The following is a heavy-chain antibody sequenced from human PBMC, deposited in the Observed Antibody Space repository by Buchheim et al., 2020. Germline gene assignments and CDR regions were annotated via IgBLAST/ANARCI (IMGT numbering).Heavy chain of an antibody. CDR3: ARGGYRYCSSTSCYTGIGWDY. CDR1: GGSISSGGYY. CDR2: IYYSGST. V-gene: IGHV4-31*03. Sequence: QVQLQESGPGLVKPSQTLSLTCTVSGGSISSGGYYWSWIRQHPGKGLEWIGYIYYSGSTYYNPSLKSRVTISVDTSKNQFSLKLSSVTAADTAVYYCARGGYRYCSSTSCYTGIGWDYWGQGT. J-gene: IGHJ4*02. D-gene: IGHD2-2*02.